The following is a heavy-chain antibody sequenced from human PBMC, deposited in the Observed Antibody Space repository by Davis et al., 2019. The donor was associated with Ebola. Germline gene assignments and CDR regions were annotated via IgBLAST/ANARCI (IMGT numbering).Heavy chain of an antibody. D-gene: IGHD6-19*01. V-gene: IGHV1-24*01. CDR3: ARASFGYNSGWYADY. Sequence: ASVKVSCKTSGYTLTDFSVHWVRQAPGKGLEWMGGFVPEAGQRIYAQTFQDRVTMTEDISTETAYLDLTSLRSDDTAVFYCARASFGYNSGWYADYWGPGSLVTVSS. CDR1: GYTLTDFS. CDR2: FVPEAGQR. J-gene: IGHJ4*02.